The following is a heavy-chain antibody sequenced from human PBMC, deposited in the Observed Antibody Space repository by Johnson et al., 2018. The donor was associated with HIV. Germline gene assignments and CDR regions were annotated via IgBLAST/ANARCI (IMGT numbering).Heavy chain of an antibody. CDR2: IYSGGNT. J-gene: IGHJ3*02. Sequence: VQLVESGGGLIQPGGSLRLSCAASGFTVSNNYMSWVRQAPGKGLEWVSVIYSGGNTYYADSVRGRFTISRDNSKNTLYLQMGSLRAEDMAVYYCARGTVCGGDCYSRAFDIWGQGTMVTVSS. D-gene: IGHD2-21*02. CDR1: GFTVSNNY. V-gene: IGHV3-66*03. CDR3: ARGTVCGGDCYSRAFDI.